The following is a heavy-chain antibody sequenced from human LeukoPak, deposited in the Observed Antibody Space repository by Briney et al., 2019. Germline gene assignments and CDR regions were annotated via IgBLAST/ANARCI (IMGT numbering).Heavy chain of an antibody. D-gene: IGHD2-21*02. Sequence: GGSLRLSCVASGFSFDTYAMSWARQPPGKGLEWVSGISDTGRKRHYTDSVEGRFTISRDNSKNTLHLQMNSLRAEDTALYFCAKDHDNGDYYYYFDSWGQGTLVTVSS. V-gene: IGHV3-23*01. CDR1: GFSFDTYA. CDR2: ISDTGRKR. J-gene: IGHJ4*02. CDR3: AKDHDNGDYYYYFDS.